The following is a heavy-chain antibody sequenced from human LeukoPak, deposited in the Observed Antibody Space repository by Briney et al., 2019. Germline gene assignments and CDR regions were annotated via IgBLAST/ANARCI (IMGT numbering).Heavy chain of an antibody. J-gene: IGHJ4*02. CDR1: GGSISNYY. V-gene: IGHV4-59*01. Sequence: SETLSLTCTVSGGSISNYYWSWIRQPPGRGLEWIGYIYYGGSTNYNPSLKSRVTMSVDTSKNQFSLKLSSVTAADTAVYYCARGANWGSPDYWGQGTLVTVSS. CDR2: IYYGGST. D-gene: IGHD7-27*01. CDR3: ARGANWGSPDY.